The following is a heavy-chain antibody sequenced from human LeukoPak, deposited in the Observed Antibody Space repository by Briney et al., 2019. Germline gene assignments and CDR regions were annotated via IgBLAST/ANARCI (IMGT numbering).Heavy chain of an antibody. D-gene: IGHD6-13*01. V-gene: IGHV3-30*03. Sequence: GGSLRLSCAASGFTFSSYSMNWVRQAPGKGLEWVAVVSYDGSNKYYADSVKGRFTISRDNSKNTLYLQMNSLRAEDTAVYYCARPYSSSWYGDYYFDYWGQGTLVTVSS. J-gene: IGHJ4*02. CDR3: ARPYSSSWYGDYYFDY. CDR1: GFTFSSYS. CDR2: VSYDGSNK.